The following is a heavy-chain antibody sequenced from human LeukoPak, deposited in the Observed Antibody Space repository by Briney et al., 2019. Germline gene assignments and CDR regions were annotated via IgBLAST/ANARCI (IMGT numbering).Heavy chain of an antibody. CDR3: AKDWVRSSGWYGVGY. V-gene: IGHV3-23*01. D-gene: IGHD6-19*01. CDR2: ISGSGGST. CDR1: GFTFSSYA. Sequence: GGSLRLSCAASGFTFSSYAMTWVRQAPGKGLEWVSAISGSGGSTYYADSVKGRFTISRDNSKNTLYLQMNSLRAEDTAVYYCAKDWVRSSGWYGVGYWGQGTLVTVSS. J-gene: IGHJ4*02.